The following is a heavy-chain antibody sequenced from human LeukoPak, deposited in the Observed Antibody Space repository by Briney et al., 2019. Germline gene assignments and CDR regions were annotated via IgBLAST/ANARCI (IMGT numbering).Heavy chain of an antibody. CDR2: INPNSGGT. V-gene: IGHV1-2*02. CDR1: GYTFSGYY. CDR3: ARDLPYYYDSSGYSY. Sequence: GASVKVSRKASGYTFSGYYMHWVRQAPGQGLEWMGWINPNSGGTNYAQKFQGRVTMTRDTSISTAYMELSRLRSDDTAVYYCARDLPYYYDSSGYSYWGQGTLVTVSS. J-gene: IGHJ4*02. D-gene: IGHD3-22*01.